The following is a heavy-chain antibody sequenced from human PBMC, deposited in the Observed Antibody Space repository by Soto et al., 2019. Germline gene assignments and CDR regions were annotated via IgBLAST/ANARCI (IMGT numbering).Heavy chain of an antibody. Sequence: QVQLQESGPGLVKPSETLSLTCTVSGGSISSYNWGWIRQPPGKGLECIGYIYYTGSTNYNPSLKSRVTISVDTSKNPFSLKLSSVTAADTAVYYCARRPGFGHAFDIWGQGTMVTVSS. J-gene: IGHJ3*02. D-gene: IGHD3-10*01. CDR3: ARRPGFGHAFDI. V-gene: IGHV4-59*08. CDR1: GGSISSYN. CDR2: IYYTGST.